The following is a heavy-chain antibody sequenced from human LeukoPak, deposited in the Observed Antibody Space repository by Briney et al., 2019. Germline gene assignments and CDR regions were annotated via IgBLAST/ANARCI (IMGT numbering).Heavy chain of an antibody. J-gene: IGHJ6*03. V-gene: IGHV4-39*07. CDR3: ARETSQKGAHYMDV. D-gene: IGHD3-16*01. Sequence: PSPTLSPTCIVSGDSINTNTYYWGWIRQPPGKGLEWIARIYYTRSTYCNPSLKRPDNITVDTTRNPFSLALSSLPAPASTVFYCARETSQKGAHYMDVWGKGTTVTISS. CDR2: IYYTRST. CDR1: GDSINTNTYY.